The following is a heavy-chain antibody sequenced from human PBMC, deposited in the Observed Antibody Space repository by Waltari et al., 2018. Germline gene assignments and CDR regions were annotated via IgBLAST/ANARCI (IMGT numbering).Heavy chain of an antibody. D-gene: IGHD6-6*01. J-gene: IGHJ3*02. V-gene: IGHV4-39*01. CDR3: ARHHSSYDAFDI. CDR2: IYYSGSA. CDR1: GGSISSSSYY. Sequence: QLQLQESGPGLVKPSETLSLTCTVSGGSISSSSYYWGWIRQPPGKGLEWIGSIYYSGSAYNNTSLKSRVTISVDTSKNQFSLKLSSVTAADTAVYYCARHHSSYDAFDIWGQGTMVTVSS.